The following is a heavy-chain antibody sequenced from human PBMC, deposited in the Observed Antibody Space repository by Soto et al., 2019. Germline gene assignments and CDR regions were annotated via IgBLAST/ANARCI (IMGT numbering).Heavy chain of an antibody. D-gene: IGHD1-26*01. CDR1: GYTFTSYA. CDR3: ARGGSLYWYFDL. CDR2: INAGNGNT. J-gene: IGHJ2*01. Sequence: QVQLVQSGAEVKKPGASVKVSCKASGYTFTSYAMHWVRQAPGQRLEWMGWINAGNGNTKYSPKFQGRVTITRDTSASTAYMELSRLRSEDTAVYYGARGGSLYWYFDLWGRGTLVTVAS. V-gene: IGHV1-3*01.